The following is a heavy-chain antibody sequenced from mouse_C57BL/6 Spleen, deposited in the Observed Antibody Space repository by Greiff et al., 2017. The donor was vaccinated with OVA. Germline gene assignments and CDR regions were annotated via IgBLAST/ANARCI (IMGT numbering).Heavy chain of an antibody. J-gene: IGHJ1*03. CDR3: AQMSYYYGSSYYWYFDV. V-gene: IGHV8-5*01. Sequence: QVTLKVSGPGILQPSQTLSLTCSFSGFSLSTSNMGIGWIRQPSGKGLEWLAHIWWNDDKYYNPSLKSRLTISKDTSNNQVFLKITSVDTADTATYYCAQMSYYYGSSYYWYFDVWGTGTTVTVSS. CDR2: IWWNDDK. CDR1: GFSLSTSNMG. D-gene: IGHD1-1*01.